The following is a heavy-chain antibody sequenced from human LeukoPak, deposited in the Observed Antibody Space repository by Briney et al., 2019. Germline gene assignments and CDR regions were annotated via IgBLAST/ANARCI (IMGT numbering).Heavy chain of an antibody. CDR3: AKGRIAAAYDAFDM. CDR1: GFTFDEYA. V-gene: IGHV3-9*03. CDR2: ITWNSGSI. J-gene: IGHJ3*02. D-gene: IGHD6-13*01. Sequence: GGSLRLSCAASGFTFDEYAMHWVRQAPGKGLEWVSGITWNSGSIGYADSVKGRFTISRDNAKNSLYLQMNSLRAEDMALYYCAKGRIAAAYDAFDMWGQGTMVTVSS.